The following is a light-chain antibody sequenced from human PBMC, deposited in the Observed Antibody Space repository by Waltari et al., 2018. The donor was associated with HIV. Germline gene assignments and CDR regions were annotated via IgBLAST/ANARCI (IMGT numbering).Light chain of an antibody. Sequence: QSVVTQPPSASGTPGQRVTISCSGSSSNIGRNTINWFQQLPGTAPKLIIYNNNLRPSGVPDRFSGSNSGNTATLTISRVEAGDEADYYCQVWDSSSDHTRVFGGGTKLTVL. CDR3: QVWDSSSDHTRV. CDR2: NNN. CDR1: SSNIGRNT. V-gene: IGLV1-44*01. J-gene: IGLJ2*01.